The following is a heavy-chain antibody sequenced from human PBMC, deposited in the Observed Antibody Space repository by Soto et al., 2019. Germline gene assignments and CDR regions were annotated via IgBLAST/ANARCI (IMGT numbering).Heavy chain of an antibody. Sequence: QVQLVQSGDEVKNLGASLKVYCKASGYTFTAYYINWVRQAPGQGLEWLGWLTTNSGDTNYAQRVQGWVTMTGDTSVSTAYVDLTRLSSDDTAVYYCARGGYTYGYGLDYCGQGTLVTVSS. V-gene: IGHV1-2*04. CDR3: ARGGYTYGYGLDY. D-gene: IGHD5-18*01. J-gene: IGHJ4*02. CDR1: GYTFTAYY. CDR2: LTTNSGDT.